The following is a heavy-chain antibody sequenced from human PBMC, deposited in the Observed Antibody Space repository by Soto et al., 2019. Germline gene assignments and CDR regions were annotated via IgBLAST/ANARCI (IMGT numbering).Heavy chain of an antibody. Sequence: QEQLVESRGGAVQPGRSLRLSCTASGFSFSSYDMHWVRQAPGEGLEWVSAMSFDGSYKHHADSVKGRFTISRDNSENTLYLQMNGLRPEDTAVYFCARGMIRGVVYYGVEVWGQGTTVTVS. J-gene: IGHJ6*02. V-gene: IGHV3-30*03. CDR3: ARGMIRGVVYYGVEV. CDR2: MSFDGSYK. D-gene: IGHD3-10*01. CDR1: GFSFSSYD.